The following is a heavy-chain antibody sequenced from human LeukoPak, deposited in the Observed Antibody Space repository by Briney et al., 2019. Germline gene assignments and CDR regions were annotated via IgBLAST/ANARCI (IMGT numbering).Heavy chain of an antibody. Sequence: SETLSLTCTVSGGSISSYYWSWIRQPPGKGLEWMGYIYYSGSTNYNPSLKSRVTISVDTSKNQFSLKLSSVTAADTAVYYCARVQIRWFGELPPILRNWFDPWGQGTLVTVSS. J-gene: IGHJ5*02. D-gene: IGHD3-10*01. V-gene: IGHV4-59*01. CDR2: IYYSGST. CDR1: GGSISSYY. CDR3: ARVQIRWFGELPPILRNWFDP.